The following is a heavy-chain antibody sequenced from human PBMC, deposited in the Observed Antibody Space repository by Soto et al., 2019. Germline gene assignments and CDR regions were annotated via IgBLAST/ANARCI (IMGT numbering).Heavy chain of an antibody. V-gene: IGHV4-59*01. CDR2: IFYSGST. D-gene: IGHD5-18*01. CDR1: GGSIRSYY. CDR3: ARGAADTAMVDS. J-gene: IGHJ4*02. Sequence: SETLSLTCTVSGGSIRSYYWTWIRQPPGKGLEWLGYIFYSGSTFYNPSLKGRVTISIHTSKSQFSLQLTSVTAADTAVHYCARGAADTAMVDSWGQGTLVTVSS.